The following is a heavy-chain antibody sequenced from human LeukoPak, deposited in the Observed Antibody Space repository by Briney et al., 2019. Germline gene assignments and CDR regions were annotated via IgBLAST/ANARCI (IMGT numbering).Heavy chain of an antibody. J-gene: IGHJ3*01. CDR3: ASRKVVTPDAFDV. V-gene: IGHV3-21*01. Sequence: GGSLRLSCAASGVSFSSYTMNWVRQAPGKGLEWVSSISSDSTYVFYADSLKGRFTISRDNAKNSLYLHLNSLRPEDTAVYYCASRKVVTPDAFDVWGQGKMVTISS. CDR2: ISSDSTYV. CDR1: GVSFSSYT. D-gene: IGHD3-22*01.